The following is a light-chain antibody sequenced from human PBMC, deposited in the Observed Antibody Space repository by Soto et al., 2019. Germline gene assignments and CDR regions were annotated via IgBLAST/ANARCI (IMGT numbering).Light chain of an antibody. CDR1: QTIDGA. CDR3: QQHKTYPRT. Sequence: DIQMTQSPSTLSASVGDRVTITCRASQTIDGALVWYQQKPGKAPTLLIYKASSLESGVPSRFSGSGFGTEFTLTISSLQPDDFANYCWQQHKTYPRTCGQGTEVESK. V-gene: IGKV1-5*03. CDR2: KAS. J-gene: IGKJ1*01.